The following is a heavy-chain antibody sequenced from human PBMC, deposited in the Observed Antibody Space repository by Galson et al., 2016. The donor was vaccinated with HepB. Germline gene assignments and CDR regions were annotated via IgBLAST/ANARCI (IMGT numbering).Heavy chain of an antibody. J-gene: IGHJ5*02. CDR1: GFIFSNYG. CDR2: ISYDGNNK. Sequence: SLRLSCAASGFIFSNYGMHWVRQAPGKGLEWVAVISYDGNNKNSADSVEGRFIIPRANSNNTLYLQMNSLRDDDTAVYHCVLGPYFDWAYLNHWGKGTLVTVSS. V-gene: IGHV3-30*03. D-gene: IGHD3-9*01. CDR3: VLGPYFDWAYLNH.